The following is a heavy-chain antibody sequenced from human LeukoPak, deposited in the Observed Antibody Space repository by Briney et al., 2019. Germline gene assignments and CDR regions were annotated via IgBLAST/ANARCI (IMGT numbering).Heavy chain of an antibody. CDR3: AIHQPDYGGKDPHY. J-gene: IGHJ4*02. CDR1: GYTFTSYG. D-gene: IGHD4-17*01. Sequence: GASVKVSCKASGYTFTSYGISWVRQAPGQGLEWMGWMNPNSGNTGYAQKFQGRVTMTRNTSISTAYMELSSLRSEDTAVYYCAIHQPDYGGKDPHYWGQGTLVTVSS. CDR2: MNPNSGNT. V-gene: IGHV1-8*02.